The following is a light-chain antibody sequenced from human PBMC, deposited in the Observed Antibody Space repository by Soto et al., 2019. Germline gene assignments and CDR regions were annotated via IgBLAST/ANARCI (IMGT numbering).Light chain of an antibody. CDR3: QKYNNWPRT. CDR1: QSFSSY. Sequence: EIVMTQSPATPSVSPGERATLSCRASQSFSSYLSWYQQKPGQAPRLLICGAATRATGIPARFIGSASGTEFTLTISSLQSEDLAVYYCQKYNNWPRTFGQGTKVEIK. CDR2: GAA. V-gene: IGKV3-15*01. J-gene: IGKJ1*01.